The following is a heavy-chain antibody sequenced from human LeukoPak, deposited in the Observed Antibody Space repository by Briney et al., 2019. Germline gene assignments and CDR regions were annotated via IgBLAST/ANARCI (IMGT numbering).Heavy chain of an antibody. V-gene: IGHV1-18*01. CDR1: GYTFTSYD. D-gene: IGHD3-22*01. CDR3: ASFDSSGYHCLDY. Sequence: ASVKVSCKASGYTFTSYDINWVRQATGQGLEWMGWISAYNGNTNYAQKLQGRVTMTTDTSTSTAYMELRSLRSDDTAVYYCASFDSSGYHCLDYWGQGTLVTVSS. CDR2: ISAYNGNT. J-gene: IGHJ4*02.